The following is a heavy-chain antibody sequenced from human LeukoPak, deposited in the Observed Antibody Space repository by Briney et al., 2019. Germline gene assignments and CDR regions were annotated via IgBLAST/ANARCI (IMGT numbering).Heavy chain of an antibody. CDR1: GGSFSGFQ. CDR3: AREHVTGGGLFDNWFDP. CDR2: ISPSGTT. V-gene: IGHV4-34*01. J-gene: IGHJ5*02. Sequence: SSETLSLACGVSGGSFSGFQWSWIRQSPGKGLEWIGEISPSGTTDYNPSLKTRLSISLDKSKNQFSLKLSSVTAADTAVYYCAREHVTGGGLFDNWFDPWGPGTLVTVFS. D-gene: IGHD2-8*02.